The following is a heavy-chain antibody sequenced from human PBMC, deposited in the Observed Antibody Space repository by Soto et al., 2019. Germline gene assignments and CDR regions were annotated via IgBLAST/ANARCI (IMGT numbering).Heavy chain of an antibody. J-gene: IGHJ3*02. V-gene: IGHV1-69*13. CDR1: GGPFSSYA. CDR3: ASEYYDILTCYYIGAFDI. CDR2: IIPIFGTA. D-gene: IGHD3-9*01. Sequence: ASVKVSCKASGGPFSSYAISCVRQPPGQGLEWMGGIIPIFGTANYAQKFPVRVTTTADESTSTAYMGMSSLTSEDTAVNYCASEYYDILTCYYIGAFDIGGQGTMVTVSS.